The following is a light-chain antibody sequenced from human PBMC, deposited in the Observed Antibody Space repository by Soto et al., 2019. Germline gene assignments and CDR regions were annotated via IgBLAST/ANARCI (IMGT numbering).Light chain of an antibody. V-gene: IGKV3-20*01. CDR2: GAS. CDR3: QQYGGSPRVT. CDR1: QSVSSNY. Sequence: EIVLTQSPGTLSLSPGERATLSCRASQSVSSNYLAWYQQKPGQAPRLLIYGASSRATGIPDRFSGSGSGTDFTLTISRLEPEYFALYYCQQYGGSPRVTFGGGNKVEIK. J-gene: IGKJ4*01.